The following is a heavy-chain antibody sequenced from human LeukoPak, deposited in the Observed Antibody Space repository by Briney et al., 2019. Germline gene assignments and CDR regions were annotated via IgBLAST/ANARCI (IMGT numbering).Heavy chain of an antibody. Sequence: SETLSLTCTVSGGSISSSSYYWGWIRQPPGKGLEWIGSIYYSGSTYYNPSLKSRVTISVDTSKNQFSLKLSSVTAADTAVYYRARLDMIVVVTFDYWGQGTLVTVSS. CDR1: GGSISSSSYY. CDR2: IYYSGST. V-gene: IGHV4-39*01. CDR3: ARLDMIVVVTFDY. D-gene: IGHD3-22*01. J-gene: IGHJ4*02.